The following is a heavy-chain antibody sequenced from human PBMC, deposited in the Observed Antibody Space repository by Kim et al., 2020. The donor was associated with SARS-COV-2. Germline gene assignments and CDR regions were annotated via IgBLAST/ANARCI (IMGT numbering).Heavy chain of an antibody. V-gene: IGHV1-18*01. CDR1: GYTFTSYG. Sequence: ASVKVSCKASGYTFTSYGISWVRQAPGQGLEWMGWISAYNGNTNYAQKLQGRVTMTTDTSTSTAYMELRSLRSDDTAVYYCARRKNLFVDSSSWYEENYYYYGIDVWGQGTTVTVSS. D-gene: IGHD6-13*01. CDR3: ARRKNLFVDSSSWYEENYYYYGIDV. CDR2: ISAYNGNT. J-gene: IGHJ6*02.